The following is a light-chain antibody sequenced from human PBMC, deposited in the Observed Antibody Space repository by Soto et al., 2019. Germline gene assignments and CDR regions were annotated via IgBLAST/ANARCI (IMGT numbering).Light chain of an antibody. CDR3: LQYHYWPWT. CDR2: DAS. Sequence: EMLITQSPSTLSLSPFERFSLSCWASQSVTNKLAWYQQRPGQPPRLLLYDASTRATGVPATFSGSGSGTDFTLTISSLQSEDLGVYYCLQYHYWPWTFGQGTKVDIK. CDR1: QSVTNK. V-gene: IGKV3-15*01. J-gene: IGKJ1*01.